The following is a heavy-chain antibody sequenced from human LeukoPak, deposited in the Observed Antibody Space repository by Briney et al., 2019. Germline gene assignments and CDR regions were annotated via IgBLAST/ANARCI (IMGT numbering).Heavy chain of an antibody. Sequence: GGSLRLSCAASGFTFDNFAMTWVRQAPGKGLEWVSGISGSGGSTYYIDSVKGRFIISRDNSKNTLYLQMNSVSAEDTAVYYCAKDRAYYHLWGGYYRHWFDPWGQGTLVIVSS. CDR1: GFTFDNFA. D-gene: IGHD3-3*02. CDR3: AKDRAYYHLWGGYYRHWFDP. V-gene: IGHV3-23*01. CDR2: ISGSGGST. J-gene: IGHJ5*02.